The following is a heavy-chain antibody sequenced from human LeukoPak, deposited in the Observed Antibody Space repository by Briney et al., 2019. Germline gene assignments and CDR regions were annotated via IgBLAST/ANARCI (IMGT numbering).Heavy chain of an antibody. CDR1: GDSISRYY. Sequence: PSETLSLTCTVSGDSISRYYWSWIRQPAGKGLEWIGRIYNGGIITYNPSLKSRVTMSIDTSNNQFSLRLRFVTAADTAVYYCARDGYTAAGTFGAFDIWGQGTMVTVSS. CDR2: IYNGGII. D-gene: IGHD6-13*01. J-gene: IGHJ3*02. V-gene: IGHV4-4*07. CDR3: ARDGYTAAGTFGAFDI.